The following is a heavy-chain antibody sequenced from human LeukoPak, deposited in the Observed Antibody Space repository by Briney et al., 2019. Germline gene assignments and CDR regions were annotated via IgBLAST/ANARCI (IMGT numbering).Heavy chain of an antibody. D-gene: IGHD1-26*01. V-gene: IGHV3-21*06. CDR1: GFTFSSYS. CDR3: ARGSEWELLSCDY. J-gene: IGHJ4*02. Sequence: GGSLRLSCAASGFTFSSYSMNWVRQAPGKGLEWVSSISSSSSYIYYADSVKGRFTISRDNAKNSLYLQMNSLRAEDTAVYYCARGSEWELLSCDYWGQGTLVTVSP. CDR2: ISSSSSYI.